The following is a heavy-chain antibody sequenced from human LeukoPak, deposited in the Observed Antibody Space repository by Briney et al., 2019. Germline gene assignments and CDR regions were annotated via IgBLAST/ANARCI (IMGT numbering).Heavy chain of an antibody. D-gene: IGHD6-19*01. Sequence: SESLSLTCAVYGGSFSVYYWSCIRQPPGKGLEWIGEINHSGSTNYNPSLKSRLTISVDTSKNQFSLKLNSVTAADTAVYYCARGSRYSSVWYAANWGEGTPVTVSS. J-gene: IGHJ4*02. V-gene: IGHV4-34*01. CDR3: ARGSRYSSVWYAAN. CDR1: GGSFSVYY. CDR2: INHSGST.